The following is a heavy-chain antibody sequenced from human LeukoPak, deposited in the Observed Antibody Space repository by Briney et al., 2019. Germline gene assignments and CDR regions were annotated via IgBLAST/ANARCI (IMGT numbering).Heavy chain of an antibody. J-gene: IGHJ4*02. Sequence: PGGSLRLSCAASGFTFSSYGMHWVRQAPGKGLEWVAVISYDGSNKYYADSVKGRFTISRDNSKNTLYLQMNSLRAEDTAVYYCARVPSSSGSYPFDYWGQGTLVTVSS. CDR1: GFTFSSYG. CDR2: ISYDGSNK. V-gene: IGHV3-30*03. D-gene: IGHD3-10*01. CDR3: ARVPSSSGSYPFDY.